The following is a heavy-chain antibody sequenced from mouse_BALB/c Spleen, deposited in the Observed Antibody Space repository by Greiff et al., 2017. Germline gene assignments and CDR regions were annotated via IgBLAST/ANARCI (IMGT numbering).Heavy chain of an antibody. CDR3: VRQRAVYFDY. CDR2: IRSKSNNYAT. V-gene: IGHV10-1*02. J-gene: IGHJ2*01. CDR1: GFTFNTYA. Sequence: EVKLVESGGGLVQPKGSLKLSCAASGFTFNTYAMNWVRQAPGKGLEWVARIRSKSNNYATYYADSVKDRFTISRDDSQIMLYLQMNNLKTEDTAMYYCVRQRAVYFDYWGQGTTLTVSS. D-gene: IGHD1-1*01.